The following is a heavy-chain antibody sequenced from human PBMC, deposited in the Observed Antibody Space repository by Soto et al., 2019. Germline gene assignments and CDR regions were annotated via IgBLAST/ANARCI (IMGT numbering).Heavy chain of an antibody. CDR1: GFTFSSYW. J-gene: IGHJ4*02. CDR3: ARESEDLTPNFDY. V-gene: IGHV3-74*01. CDR2: INSDGSST. Sequence: PVGSLRLSCTASGFTFSSYWMHWVREAPEKGLVWVSRINSDGSSTSYADSMKGRFTISRDNAKNSLYLEMNSLRAEGTAVYYCARESEDLTPNFDYWGQGTLVTVSS.